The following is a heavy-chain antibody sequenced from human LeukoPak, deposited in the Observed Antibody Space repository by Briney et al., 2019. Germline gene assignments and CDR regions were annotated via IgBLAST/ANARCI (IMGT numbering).Heavy chain of an antibody. D-gene: IGHD3-3*01. CDR3: ARKDYYDFWSGYHDYFDY. V-gene: IGHV3-30-3*01. J-gene: IGHJ4*02. Sequence: GGSLRPSCEAPGFTFSGFAMHWARQAPGKGRGGVAVIPYEGSNKYYADSVKGRFTISRDNSKNTLYLQMNSLRAEDTAVYYCARKDYYDFWSGYHDYFDYWGQGTLVTVSS. CDR1: GFTFSGFA. CDR2: IPYEGSNK.